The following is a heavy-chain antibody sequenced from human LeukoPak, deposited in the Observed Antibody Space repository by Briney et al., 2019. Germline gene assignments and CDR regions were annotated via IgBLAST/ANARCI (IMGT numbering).Heavy chain of an antibody. J-gene: IGHJ5*02. CDR2: INPNSGGT. V-gene: IGHV1-2*06. D-gene: IGHD2-2*01. CDR1: GYTFTGYY. Sequence: ASVKVSCKASGYTFTGYYMHWVRQAPGQGLEWMGRINPNSGGTNYAQKFQGRVTMTRDTSISTAYMELSRLRSDDTAVYYCARGISNLGYCTSTSCLLSWFDPWGQGTLVTVSS. CDR3: ARGISNLGYCTSTSCLLSWFDP.